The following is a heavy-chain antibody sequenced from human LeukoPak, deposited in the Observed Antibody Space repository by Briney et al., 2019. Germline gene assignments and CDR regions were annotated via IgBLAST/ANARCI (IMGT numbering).Heavy chain of an antibody. J-gene: IGHJ4*02. CDR2: IYHSGST. Sequence: SETLSLTCAVSGGSISSNNWWSWVRQPPGKGLEWIGEIYHSGSTNYNPSLKSRVTISVDKSKNQFSLKLSSVTAADTAVYYCANKGWEPPSYFDYWGQGTLVTVSS. V-gene: IGHV4-4*02. D-gene: IGHD1-26*01. CDR1: GGSISSNNW. CDR3: ANKGWEPPSYFDY.